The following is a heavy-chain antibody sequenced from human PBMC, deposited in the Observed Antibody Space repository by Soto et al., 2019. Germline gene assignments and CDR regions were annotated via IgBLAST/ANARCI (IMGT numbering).Heavy chain of an antibody. J-gene: IGHJ4*02. CDR1: GYSFTSYW. Sequence: GESLKISCMGSGYSFTSYWIGWVRQMPGKGLEWMGIIYPGDSDTRYSPSFQGQVTISADKSISTAYLQWSSLKASDTAMYYCARPVQYCSSTSCYVSYFDYWGQGTLVTVSS. CDR2: IYPGDSDT. V-gene: IGHV5-51*01. CDR3: ARPVQYCSSTSCYVSYFDY. D-gene: IGHD2-2*01.